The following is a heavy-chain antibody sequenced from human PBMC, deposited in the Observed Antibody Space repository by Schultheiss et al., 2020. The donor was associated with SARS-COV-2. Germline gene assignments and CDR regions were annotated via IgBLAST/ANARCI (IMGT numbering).Heavy chain of an antibody. CDR2: IKSKTDGGTT. CDR1: GFTFSNAW. J-gene: IGHJ4*02. V-gene: IGHV3-15*05. Sequence: GGSLRLSCAASGFTFSNAWMSWVRQAPGKGLEWVGRIKSKTDGGTTDYAAPVKGRFTISRDDSKNTLYLLMNNLRAEDTAVYYCARRPDTGNNLGLDSWGQGTPVTVSS. CDR3: ARRPDTGNNLGLDS. D-gene: IGHD5-24*01.